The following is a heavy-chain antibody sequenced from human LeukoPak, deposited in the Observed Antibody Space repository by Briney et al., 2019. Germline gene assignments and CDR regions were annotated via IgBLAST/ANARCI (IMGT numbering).Heavy chain of an antibody. CDR3: ARDTGY. CDR1: GFDISYNY. D-gene: IGHD4-11*01. CDR2: IYSDGDT. J-gene: IGHJ4*02. Sequence: GGSLRLSCVASGFDISYNYVGWVRQAPGKGLEWVSVIYSDGDTYYTDSVKGRFTISRDNSKNTLYLQMNSLRAGDTAVYYCARDTGYWGQGTLVTVSS. V-gene: IGHV3-53*01.